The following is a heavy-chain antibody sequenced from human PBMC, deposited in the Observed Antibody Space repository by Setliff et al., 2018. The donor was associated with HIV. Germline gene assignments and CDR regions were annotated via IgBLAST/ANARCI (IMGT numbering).Heavy chain of an antibody. CDR3: ARQGAGIQVRYFDWPWDPWTLDFDI. CDR2: IYYSGST. Sequence: PSETLSLTCTVSGGSISGYYWGWIRQPPGKGLEWIGSIYYSGSTYYNPSLKSRVTISVDTSKNQFSLKLSSVAAADTAVYYCARQGAGIQVRYFDWPWDPWTLDFDIWGRGTLVTVSS. J-gene: IGHJ2*01. D-gene: IGHD3-9*01. CDR1: GGSISGYY. V-gene: IGHV4-39*01.